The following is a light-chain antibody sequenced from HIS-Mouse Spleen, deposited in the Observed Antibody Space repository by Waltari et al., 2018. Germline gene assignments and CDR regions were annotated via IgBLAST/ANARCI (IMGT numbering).Light chain of an antibody. CDR1: ALPKKY. J-gene: IGLJ2*01. V-gene: IGLV3-10*01. CDR3: YSTDSSGNHRV. Sequence: SYELTQPPSVSVSPGQTARITCPGDALPKKYAYWYQHKSGQAPVLVIYEDSKRPSGIHEEFSGSSSGTMATLTISGAQVEDEADYYCYSTDSSGNHRVFGGGTKLTVL. CDR2: EDS.